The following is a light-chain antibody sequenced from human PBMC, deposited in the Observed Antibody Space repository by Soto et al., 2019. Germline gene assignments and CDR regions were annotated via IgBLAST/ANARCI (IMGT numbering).Light chain of an antibody. CDR1: QSVLYSSNNKNY. CDR3: QQYYSTPYT. Sequence: DIVMTQSPDSLAVSLGERATINCKSSQSVLYSSNNKNYLTWYQQKPGQPPKLLIYWASTRESGVPDRFSGSWSGTDFTLTIGSRQAEDVAVYYCQQYYSTPYTFGQGTKLEIK. CDR2: WAS. J-gene: IGKJ2*01. V-gene: IGKV4-1*01.